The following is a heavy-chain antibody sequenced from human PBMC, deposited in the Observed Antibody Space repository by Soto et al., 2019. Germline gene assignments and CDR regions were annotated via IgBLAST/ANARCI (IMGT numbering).Heavy chain of an antibody. CDR3: ARVRDSFGLDV. V-gene: IGHV4-31*03. CDR2: IHYRGST. CDR1: CGSITGAYY. Sequence: SDTLSLACTVSCGSITGAYYWNWIRQHPGKGLEWIGSIHYRGSTYYNPSLQSRITISLDRSNNQFSLNLSSVTAADTAVYYCARVRDSFGLDVWGQGTTVTVSS. D-gene: IGHD2-15*01. J-gene: IGHJ6*02.